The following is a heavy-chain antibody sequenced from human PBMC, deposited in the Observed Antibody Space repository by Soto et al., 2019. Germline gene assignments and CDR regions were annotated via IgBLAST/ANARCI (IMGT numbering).Heavy chain of an antibody. CDR3: ARSSGYYEADYYYYGMDV. V-gene: IGHV3-13*04. CDR2: IGPDGDK. CDR1: GFTFSSYD. D-gene: IGHD3-22*01. Sequence: GGSLRLSCAASGFTFSSYDMHWVRQATGKVLQWIYAIGPDGDKYYPGSVQGRFTISRENAKISLYLQMNSLRAGDTAVYYFARSSGYYEADYYYYGMDVWGQGTTVTVSS. J-gene: IGHJ6*02.